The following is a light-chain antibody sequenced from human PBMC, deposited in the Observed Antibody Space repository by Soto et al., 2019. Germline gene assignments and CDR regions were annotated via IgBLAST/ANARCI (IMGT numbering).Light chain of an antibody. Sequence: QSVLTQPASVSGSPGQSITISCTGSNSDVGAYNFVFWYQQHPGKAPKLMIYEVSNRPSGVSNRFSGSKPGNTASLTISGLQAEGEADYYCKSYTSTSARVFGGGTKVTVL. CDR1: NSDVGAYNF. CDR3: KSYTSTSARV. J-gene: IGLJ3*02. V-gene: IGLV2-14*01. CDR2: EVS.